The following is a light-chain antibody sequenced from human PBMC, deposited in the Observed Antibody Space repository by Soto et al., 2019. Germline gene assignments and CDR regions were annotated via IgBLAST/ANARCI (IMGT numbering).Light chain of an antibody. J-gene: IGLJ1*01. CDR3: SAYTSSSTLYA. CDR1: SSDVGGYNY. V-gene: IGLV2-14*01. Sequence: QSALTQPASVSGSPGQSITISCTGTSSDVGGYNYVSWYQQHSGKAPKFMIYDVSNRPSGVSNRLSGAKSGNTASLTISGRQAEDEADYYCSAYTSSSTLYAVATGTTLTVL. CDR2: DVS.